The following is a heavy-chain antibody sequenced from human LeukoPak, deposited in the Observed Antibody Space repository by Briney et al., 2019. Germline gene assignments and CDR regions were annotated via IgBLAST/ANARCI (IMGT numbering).Heavy chain of an antibody. CDR2: IIPIFGTA. D-gene: IGHD6-6*01. V-gene: IGHV1-69*05. CDR1: GGTFSSYA. J-gene: IGHJ6*03. Sequence: GASVKVSCKASGGTFSSYAISWVRQAPGQGLEWMGGIIPIFGTANYAQKFQGRVTITTDESTSTAYMELSSLRSEDTAVYYCARGGRSVGGSSSSKSYYCYYYMDVWGKGTTVTVSS. CDR3: ARGGRSVGGSSSSKSYYCYYYMDV.